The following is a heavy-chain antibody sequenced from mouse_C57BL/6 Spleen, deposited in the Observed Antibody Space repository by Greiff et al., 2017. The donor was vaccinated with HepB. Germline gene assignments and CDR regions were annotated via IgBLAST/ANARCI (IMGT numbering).Heavy chain of an antibody. CDR3: TRTYYSNYVGY. CDR1: GYTFTDYE. CDR2: IDPETGGT. V-gene: IGHV1-15*01. J-gene: IGHJ2*01. Sequence: VQRVESGAELVRPGASVTLSCKASGYTFTDYEMHWVKQTPVHGLEWIGAIDPETGGTAYNQKFKGKAILTADKSSSTAYMELRSLTSEDPAVYYCTRTYYSNYVGYWGQGTTLTVSS. D-gene: IGHD2-5*01.